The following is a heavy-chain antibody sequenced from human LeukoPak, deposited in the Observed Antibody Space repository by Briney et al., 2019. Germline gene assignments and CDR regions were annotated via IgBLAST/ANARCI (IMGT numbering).Heavy chain of an antibody. V-gene: IGHV1-8*01. D-gene: IGHD6-6*01. J-gene: IGHJ3*02. CDR3: ARPGQLGGAFDI. Sequence: ASVKVSCKASGYTFTSYDINWVRQATGQGLEWVGWMNPNSGNTGYAQKFQGRVTMTRNTSISTAYMELSSLRSDDTAVYYCARPGQLGGAFDIWGQGTMVTVSS. CDR1: GYTFTSYD. CDR2: MNPNSGNT.